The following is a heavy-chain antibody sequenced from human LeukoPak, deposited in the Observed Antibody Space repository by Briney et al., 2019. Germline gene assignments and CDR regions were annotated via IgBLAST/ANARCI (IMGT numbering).Heavy chain of an antibody. V-gene: IGHV3-23*01. J-gene: IGHJ4*02. Sequence: PGGSLRLSCAASGFTFSTYAMNWVRQAPGKGLEWVSGISGSGGDTYYADSVKGRFTISRDNSKTTLYLELNSLRAEDTAVYYCAAYFDYWGQGTLVTVSS. CDR3: AAYFDY. CDR1: GFTFSTYA. CDR2: ISGSGGDT.